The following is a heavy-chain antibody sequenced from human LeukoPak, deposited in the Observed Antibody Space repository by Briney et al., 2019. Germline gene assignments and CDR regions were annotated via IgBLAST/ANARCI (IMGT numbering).Heavy chain of an antibody. J-gene: IGHJ5*02. CDR2: ISSSSSYI. CDR1: GFTFGSYS. D-gene: IGHD6-19*01. Sequence: GGSLRLSCAASGFTFGSYSMNWVRQAPGKGLEWVSSISSSSSYIYYADSVKGRFTISRDNAKNSLYLQMNSLRAEDTAVYYCARGKNSGWYGGNRFDPWGQGTLVTVSS. V-gene: IGHV3-21*01. CDR3: ARGKNSGWYGGNRFDP.